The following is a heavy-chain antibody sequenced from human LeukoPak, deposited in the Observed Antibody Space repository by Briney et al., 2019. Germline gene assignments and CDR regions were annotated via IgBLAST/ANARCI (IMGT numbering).Heavy chain of an antibody. Sequence: GGSLRLSCAASGFTFSSYAMSWVRQAPGKGLEWVANIKQDGSEKYYVDPVKGRFTISRDNAKNSLYLQMSSLRAEDTAVYYCARDQSEDYYDSSGYYYFDYWGQGTLVTVSS. CDR2: IKQDGSEK. CDR3: ARDQSEDYYDSSGYYYFDY. D-gene: IGHD3-22*01. J-gene: IGHJ4*02. V-gene: IGHV3-7*01. CDR1: GFTFSSYA.